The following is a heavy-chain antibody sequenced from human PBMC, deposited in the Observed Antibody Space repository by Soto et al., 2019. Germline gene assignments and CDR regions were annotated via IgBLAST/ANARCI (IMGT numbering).Heavy chain of an antibody. CDR2: IWYDGGNK. Sequence: QVQLVESGGGVVQPGRALRLSCAASGFTFSNYGMHWVRQAPGKGLEWVAFIWYDGGNKYYAESVKGRFTISRDNSKNTLYLQMNSLRAEDTAVYDCARDVDVKTGFGNDYWGQGTLVTVSS. CDR1: GFTFSNYG. CDR3: ARDVDVKTGFGNDY. V-gene: IGHV3-33*01. D-gene: IGHD3-16*01. J-gene: IGHJ4*02.